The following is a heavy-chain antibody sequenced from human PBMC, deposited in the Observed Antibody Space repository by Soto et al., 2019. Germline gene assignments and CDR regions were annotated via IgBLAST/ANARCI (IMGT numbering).Heavy chain of an antibody. V-gene: IGHV3-30-3*01. CDR3: ARDDEGGSDCDLGY. J-gene: IGHJ4*02. Sequence: QVQLVESGGGVVRPGRSLTLSCAASGFTFSSYVIHWVRQTPDKGLEWVAFISRDGSKTYYADSVKGRFTISRDNSKNTMYLEMNSLRAEDTAVYYCARDDEGGSDCDLGYWGQGTLVTVSS. CDR1: GFTFSSYV. CDR2: ISRDGSKT. D-gene: IGHD3-10*01.